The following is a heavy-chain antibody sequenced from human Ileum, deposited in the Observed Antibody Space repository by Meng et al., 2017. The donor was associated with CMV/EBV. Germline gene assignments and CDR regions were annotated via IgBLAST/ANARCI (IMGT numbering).Heavy chain of an antibody. CDR2: IHPTGTT. Sequence: HLQEPGPRLLQPSETLSLTCTVTGGSLTSYYWTWIRQPAGKGLEWIGRIHPTGTTDDNPSLRSRVSMSLDKSKNQFSLKLTSVTAADTAVYYCARAAARGVPVDLWGQGTLVTVSS. CDR1: GGSLTSYY. CDR3: ARAAARGVPVDL. J-gene: IGHJ5*02. D-gene: IGHD3-10*01. V-gene: IGHV4-4*07.